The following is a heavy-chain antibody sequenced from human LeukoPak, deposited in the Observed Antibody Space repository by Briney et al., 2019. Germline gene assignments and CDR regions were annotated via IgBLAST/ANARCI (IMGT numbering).Heavy chain of an antibody. Sequence: GGSMRLACAASGFTFSSYGMHWVRQAPGKGLEWVAFIRYDGSNKYYADSVKGRFTISRDNSKNTLYLQINSLRAEDTAVYYCAKVVWFGDEIDYWGQGTLVTVSS. D-gene: IGHD3-10*01. CDR1: GFTFSSYG. J-gene: IGHJ4*02. CDR3: AKVVWFGDEIDY. CDR2: IRYDGSNK. V-gene: IGHV3-30*02.